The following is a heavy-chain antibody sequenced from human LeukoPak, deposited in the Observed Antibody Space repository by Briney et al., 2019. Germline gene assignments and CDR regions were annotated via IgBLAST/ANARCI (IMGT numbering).Heavy chain of an antibody. CDR3: ARDPGDIVVVPAATYCGGDCYRDDY. J-gene: IGHJ4*02. CDR2: INPNSGGT. D-gene: IGHD2-2*01. CDR1: GYTFTGYY. Sequence: ASVKVSCKASGYTFTGYYMHWVRQAPGQGLERMGWINPNSGGTNYAQKFQGRVTMTRDTSISTAYMELSRLRSDDTAVYYCARDPGDIVVVPAATYCGGDCYRDDYWGQGTLVTVSS. V-gene: IGHV1-2*02.